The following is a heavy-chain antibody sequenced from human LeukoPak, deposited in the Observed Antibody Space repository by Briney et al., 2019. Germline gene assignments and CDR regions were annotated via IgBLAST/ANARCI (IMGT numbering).Heavy chain of an antibody. V-gene: IGHV4-61*02. J-gene: IGHJ4*02. Sequence: SETLSLTCTVSGGSISSGSYYWSWIQQPAGRGLEWIGRIYTSGSTNYNPSLKSRVTISVDTSKNHFCLKLSSVTAADTAVYYCARDRYSWGPVSAFDIGARGTLATFPS. CDR1: GGSISSGSYY. CDR2: IYTSGST. D-gene: IGHD5-18*01. CDR3: ARDRYSWGPVSAFDI.